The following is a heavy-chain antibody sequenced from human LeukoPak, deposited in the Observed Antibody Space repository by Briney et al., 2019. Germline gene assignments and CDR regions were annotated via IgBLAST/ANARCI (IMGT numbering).Heavy chain of an antibody. CDR2: IYSGGST. J-gene: IGHJ5*02. CDR1: GFTVSSNY. D-gene: IGHD3-16*01. V-gene: IGHV3-66*01. Sequence: GGSLRLSCAASGFTVSSNYMSWVRQAPGKGLEWVSVIYSGGSTYYAGSVKGRFTISRDNSKNTLYLQMNSLRAEDTAVYYCAKGGPHNWFDPWGQGTLVTVSS. CDR3: AKGGPHNWFDP.